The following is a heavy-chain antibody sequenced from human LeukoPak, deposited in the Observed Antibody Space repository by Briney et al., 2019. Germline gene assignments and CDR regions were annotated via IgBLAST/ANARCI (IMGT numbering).Heavy chain of an antibody. CDR1: GFTFSSYS. CDR2: ISSSSSTI. D-gene: IGHD2-2*01. CDR3: ARALEGSTYCSSTSCYSEENWFDP. Sequence: GRSLRLSCAASGFTFSSYSMNWVRQAPGKGLEWVSYISSSSSTIYYADSVKGRFTISRDNAKNSLYLQMNSLRAEDTAVYYCARALEGSTYCSSTSCYSEENWFDPWGQGTLVTVSS. J-gene: IGHJ5*02. V-gene: IGHV3-48*01.